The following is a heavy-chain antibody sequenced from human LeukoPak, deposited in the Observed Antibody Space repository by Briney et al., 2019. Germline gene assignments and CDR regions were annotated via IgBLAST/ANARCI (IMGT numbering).Heavy chain of an antibody. J-gene: IGHJ5*02. CDR2: ISNDGINK. CDR3: ARDAYYSDSSGYPRWGTWFDP. V-gene: IGHV3-30*04. D-gene: IGHD3-22*01. CDR1: GFTFSNYA. Sequence: GGSLRLSCTASGFTFSNYAMHWVRQAPGKGLEWVAFISNDGINKYYADSMKGRFTISRDNSRNTLYLQMNSRRPEEPDVHYCARDAYYSDSSGYPRWGTWFDPWGQGALVTVSS.